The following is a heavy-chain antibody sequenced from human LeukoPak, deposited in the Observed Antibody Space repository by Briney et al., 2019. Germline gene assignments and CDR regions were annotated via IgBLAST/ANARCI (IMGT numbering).Heavy chain of an antibody. CDR2: ISPNSGGT. J-gene: IGHJ4*02. V-gene: IGHV1-2*06. CDR3: AKNRAGDYADY. Sequence: ASVKVSCKASGYTFTSYGISWVRQAPGQGLEWMGRISPNSGGTNYAQKFRGRLTVTRDTSISTAYMELSSLRSDDTAVYYCAKNRAGDYADYWGRGTLVTVSS. CDR1: GYTFTSYG. D-gene: IGHD4-17*01.